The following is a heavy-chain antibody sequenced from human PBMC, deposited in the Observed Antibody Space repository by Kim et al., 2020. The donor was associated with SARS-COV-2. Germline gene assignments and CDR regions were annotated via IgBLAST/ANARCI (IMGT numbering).Heavy chain of an antibody. CDR2: IYYSGST. V-gene: IGHV4-39*07. J-gene: IGHJ1*01. D-gene: IGHD2-21*02. CDR3: ARMYCGGDCYFQL. CDR1: GGSISSSSYY. Sequence: SETLSLTCTVSGGSISSSSYYWGWIRQPPGKGLEWIGSIYYSGSTYYNPSLKSRVTISVDTSKNQFSLKLSSVTAADTAVYYCARMYCGGDCYFQLWGQGTLVTVSS.